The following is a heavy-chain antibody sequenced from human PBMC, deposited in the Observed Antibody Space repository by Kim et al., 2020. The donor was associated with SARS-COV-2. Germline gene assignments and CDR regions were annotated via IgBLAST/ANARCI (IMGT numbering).Heavy chain of an antibody. CDR3: AREDSGSPLTDY. V-gene: IGHV3-11*01. J-gene: IGHJ4*01. CDR2: I. D-gene: IGHD1-26*01. Sequence: INYADPVKGRFSISRDNAKNSLYLQMNSLRAEDTAVYYCAREDSGSPLTDYWGQGTLVTVSS.